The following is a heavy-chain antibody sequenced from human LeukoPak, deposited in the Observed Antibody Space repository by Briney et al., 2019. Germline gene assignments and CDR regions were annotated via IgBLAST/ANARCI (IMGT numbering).Heavy chain of an antibody. CDR2: IWYDGSNT. J-gene: IGHJ3*02. V-gene: IGHV3-33*06. D-gene: IGHD3-22*01. CDR3: AKDALLEPYYDSSGYYSDALDI. Sequence: GGSLRPSCAASGFTFSSYGMHWVRQAPGKGLEWVAIIWYDGSNTYYADSVKGRFTISRDNSKNTLYVQMNSLRAEDTAVYYCAKDALLEPYYDSSGYYSDALDIWGQGTMVTVSS. CDR1: GFTFSSYG.